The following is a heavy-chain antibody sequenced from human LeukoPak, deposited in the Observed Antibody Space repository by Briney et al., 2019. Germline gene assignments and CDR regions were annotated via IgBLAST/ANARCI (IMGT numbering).Heavy chain of an antibody. V-gene: IGHV3-73*01. J-gene: IGHJ4*02. CDR1: GFTFSGSA. CDR2: IRSKANSYAT. D-gene: IGHD3-22*01. Sequence: GGSLRLPCAASGFTFSGSAMHWVRQASGKGLEWVGRIRSKANSYATAYAASVKGRFTISRDDSKNTAYLQMNSLKTEDTAVYYCTRHYYDSSGYYYDYWGQGTLVTVSS. CDR3: TRHYYDSSGYYYDY.